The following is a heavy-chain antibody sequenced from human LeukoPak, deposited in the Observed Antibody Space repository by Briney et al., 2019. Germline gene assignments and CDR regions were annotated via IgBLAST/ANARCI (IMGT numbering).Heavy chain of an antibody. J-gene: IGHJ5*02. V-gene: IGHV4-39*01. CDR2: IYYSGST. Sequence: SETLSLTCTVSGGSISSRSYYWGWIRQPPGKGVEWIGRIYYSGSTYYNPSLKSRVTISVDTSKNQFSLKLSSVTAADTAVYYCARHKRSVVPAAIFWFDPWGQGTLVTVSS. CDR3: ARHKRSVVPAAIFWFDP. CDR1: GGSISSRSYY. D-gene: IGHD2-2*01.